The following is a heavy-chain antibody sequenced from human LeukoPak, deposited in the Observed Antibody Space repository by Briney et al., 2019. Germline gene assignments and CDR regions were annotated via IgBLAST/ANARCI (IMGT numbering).Heavy chain of an antibody. CDR1: AFTFSDYS. CDR3: ARDRIKSGSYYFDY. J-gene: IGHJ4*02. D-gene: IGHD1-26*01. V-gene: IGHV3-48*01. CDR2: ISGRSSTI. Sequence: GGSLRLSCAASAFTFSDYSMDWVRQAPGRGLEWLSYISGRSSTIYYADSVKGRFTISRDNAKNSLYLQMNSLRAEDTAVYYCARDRIKSGSYYFDYWGQGTLVTVSS.